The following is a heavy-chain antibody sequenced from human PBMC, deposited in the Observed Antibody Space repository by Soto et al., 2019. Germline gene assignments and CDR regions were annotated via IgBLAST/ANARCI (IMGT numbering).Heavy chain of an antibody. CDR1: GYTFTSYA. CDR3: ARSRGYSGYDSDY. CDR2: INAGNGNT. D-gene: IGHD5-12*01. Sequence: ASVKVSCKASGYTFTSYAMHWVRQAPGQRLEWMGWINAGNGNTKYSQKFQGRVTITRDTSTSTAYMELRSLRSDDTAVYYCARSRGYSGYDSDYWGQGTLVTVSS. J-gene: IGHJ4*02. V-gene: IGHV1-3*01.